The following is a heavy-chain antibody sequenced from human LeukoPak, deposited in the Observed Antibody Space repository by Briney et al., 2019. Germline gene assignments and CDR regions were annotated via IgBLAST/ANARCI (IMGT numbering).Heavy chain of an antibody. CDR3: ARASCGYYDSSGYYWCY. J-gene: IGHJ4*02. V-gene: IGHV3-66*01. Sequence: GGSLRLSCAASGFTVSSNYMSWVRQAPGKGLEWVSVIYSGGSTYYADSVKGRFTISRDNSKNTLYLQMNSLRAEDTAVYYCARASCGYYDSSGYYWCYWGQGTLVTVSS. CDR2: IYSGGST. D-gene: IGHD3-22*01. CDR1: GFTVSSNY.